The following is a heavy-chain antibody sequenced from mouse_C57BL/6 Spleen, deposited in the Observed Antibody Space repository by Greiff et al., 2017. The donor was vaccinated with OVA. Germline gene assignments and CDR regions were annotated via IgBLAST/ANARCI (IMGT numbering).Heavy chain of an antibody. J-gene: IGHJ4*01. CDR3: ARQLRLPGAMDY. D-gene: IGHD3-2*02. V-gene: IGHV1-75*01. Sequence: VQLVESGPELVKPGASVKISCKASGYTFTDYYINWVKQRPGQGLEWIGWIFPGSGSTYYNEKFKGKATLTVDKSSSTAYMLLSSLTSEDSVVYFCARQLRLPGAMDYWGQGTSVTVSS. CDR2: IFPGSGST. CDR1: GYTFTDYY.